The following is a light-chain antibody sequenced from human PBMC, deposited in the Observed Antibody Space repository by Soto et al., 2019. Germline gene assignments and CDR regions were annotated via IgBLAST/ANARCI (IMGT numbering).Light chain of an antibody. V-gene: IGKV2-28*01. J-gene: IGKJ1*01. Sequence: DIVMTQSPLSLPVTPGEPASISCRSSQSLLHSNGYNYLDWYLQKPGQSPQLLIYLGSNRTSGVPDRFSGSGSGTDFTLKISRVEAEDVGVYYCMQALQAPLTFGQGTKVDI. CDR3: MQALQAPLT. CDR2: LGS. CDR1: QSLLHSNGYNY.